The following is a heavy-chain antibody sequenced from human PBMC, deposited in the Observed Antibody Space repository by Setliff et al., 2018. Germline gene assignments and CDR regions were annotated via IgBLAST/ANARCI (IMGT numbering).Heavy chain of an antibody. V-gene: IGHV3-11*04. D-gene: IGHD3-9*01. Sequence: GGSLRLSCAASGFTFSDYYMSWIRQAPGKGLEWVSYISSSGSTIYYADSVKGRFTISRDNAKNSLYLQMNSLRAEDTAVYYCARISGNDDILTGYSVGYYFDYWGQGTLVTVSS. J-gene: IGHJ4*02. CDR2: ISSSGSTI. CDR3: ARISGNDDILTGYSVGYYFDY. CDR1: GFTFSDYY.